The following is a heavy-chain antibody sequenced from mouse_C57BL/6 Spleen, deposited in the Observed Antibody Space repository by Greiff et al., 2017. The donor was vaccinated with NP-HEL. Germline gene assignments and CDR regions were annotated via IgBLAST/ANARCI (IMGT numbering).Heavy chain of an antibody. D-gene: IGHD1-1*01. CDR3: ARRITTVVRAMDY. V-gene: IGHV1-81*01. CDR2: IYPRSGNT. J-gene: IGHJ4*01. CDR1: GYTFTSYG. Sequence: QVQLKQSGAELARPGASVKLSCKASGYTFTSYGISWVKQRTGQGLEWIGEIYPRSGNTYYNEKFKGKATLTADKSSSTAYMELRSLTSEDSAVYFCARRITTVVRAMDYWGQGTSVTVSS.